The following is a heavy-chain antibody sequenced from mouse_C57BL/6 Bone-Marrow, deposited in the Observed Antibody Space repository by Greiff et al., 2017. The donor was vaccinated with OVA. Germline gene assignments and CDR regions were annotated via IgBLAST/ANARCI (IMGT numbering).Heavy chain of an antibody. Sequence: VQLQQSGPELVKPGDSVKISCKASGYAFSSSWMNWVKQRPGKGLEWIGRIYPGDGDTNYKGKFKGKATLTADKSSSTAYMQLSSLTSEDSAVYFCAREKKSIYYGIYYAMDYWGQGTSVTGSS. CDR3: AREKKSIYYGIYYAMDY. V-gene: IGHV1-82*01. CDR2: IYPGDGDT. CDR1: GYAFSSSW. J-gene: IGHJ4*01. D-gene: IGHD2-1*01.